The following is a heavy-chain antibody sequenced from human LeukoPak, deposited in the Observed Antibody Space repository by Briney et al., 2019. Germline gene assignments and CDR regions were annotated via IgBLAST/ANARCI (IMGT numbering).Heavy chain of an antibody. CDR1: GFTVSSSY. V-gene: IGHV3-66*01. J-gene: IGHJ3*02. CDR3: AKEMATVNAFDI. Sequence: GGSLRLSCEASGFTVSSSYMSWVRRAPGKGLEWVSVIYSGASTDYKDSVKDRFIISRDNSKNTLYLQMNSLRAEDTAVYYCAKEMATVNAFDIWGQGTMVTVSS. CDR2: IYSGAST. D-gene: IGHD5-24*01.